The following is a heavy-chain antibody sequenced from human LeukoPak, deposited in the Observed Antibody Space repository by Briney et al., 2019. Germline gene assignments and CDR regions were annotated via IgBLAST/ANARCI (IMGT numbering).Heavy chain of an antibody. Sequence: KPSETLSLTCTVSGGSISSYYWSWIRQTPGKGLEWIGYIYYSGSTNYNPSLKSRVTISVDTSKNQFSLKLSSVTAADTAVYFCARGSSPNYGFWRDYYGFDCWGQGTLVTVSS. CDR2: IYYSGST. CDR3: ARGSSPNYGFWRDYYGFDC. CDR1: GGSISSYY. D-gene: IGHD3-3*01. J-gene: IGHJ4*02. V-gene: IGHV4-59*01.